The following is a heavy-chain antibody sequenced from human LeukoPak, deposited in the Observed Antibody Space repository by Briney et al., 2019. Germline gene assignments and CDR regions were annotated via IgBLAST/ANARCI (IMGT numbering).Heavy chain of an antibody. Sequence: GGSLRLSCAASGFTFSSYAMSWVRQAPGKGLEWVSAISGSGGSTYYADSVKGRFTISRDNSKNTLYLQMNSLRAEDTAVYYCAKGRSYDFWGGYHTLDYWGQGTLVTVSS. CDR1: GFTFSSYA. CDR3: AKGRSYDFWGGYHTLDY. CDR2: ISGSGGST. V-gene: IGHV3-23*01. D-gene: IGHD3-3*01. J-gene: IGHJ4*02.